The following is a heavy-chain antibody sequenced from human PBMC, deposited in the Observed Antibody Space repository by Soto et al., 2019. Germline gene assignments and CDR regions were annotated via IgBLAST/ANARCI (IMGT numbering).Heavy chain of an antibody. CDR2: INHSVST. Sequence: QVLLQQWGAGLLKPSETLSLTCAVYGGSFSGHYWNWIRQPPGRGLEWIGEINHSVSTKYNPSLKSRVIISVDTSKNQFSLKLSSVTAADTAVYYCARDGGGLGYWGQGTLVTVSS. J-gene: IGHJ4*02. CDR3: ARDGGGLGY. V-gene: IGHV4-34*01. CDR1: GGSFSGHY. D-gene: IGHD3-10*01.